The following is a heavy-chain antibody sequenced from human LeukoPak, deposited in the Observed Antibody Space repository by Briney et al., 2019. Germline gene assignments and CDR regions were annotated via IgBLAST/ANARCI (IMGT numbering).Heavy chain of an antibody. J-gene: IGHJ4*02. D-gene: IGHD6-13*01. Sequence: GESLRLSCAASGFTFDDYGMSWVRQAPGKGLEWVSGINWNGGSTGYADSVKGRFTISRDNSKNTLYLQMDSLRPEDTAVYYCAKQYGGYFEYWGQGTLVSVSS. CDR1: GFTFDDYG. CDR3: AKQYGGYFEY. V-gene: IGHV3-20*04. CDR2: INWNGGST.